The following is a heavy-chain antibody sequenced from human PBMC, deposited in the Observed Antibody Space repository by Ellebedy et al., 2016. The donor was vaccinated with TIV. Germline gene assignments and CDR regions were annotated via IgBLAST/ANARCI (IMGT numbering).Heavy chain of an antibody. Sequence: AASVKVSCKASGGTFSSDVISWVRQAPGQGLEWMGIVNPSGGSTSYAQKLQGRVTMTRDTSTSTVYMELSSLRSEDTAVYYCARDDLEDFWSGYPDYWGQGTLVTVSS. D-gene: IGHD3-3*01. CDR3: ARDDLEDFWSGYPDY. V-gene: IGHV1-46*04. CDR1: GGTFSSDV. J-gene: IGHJ4*02. CDR2: VNPSGGST.